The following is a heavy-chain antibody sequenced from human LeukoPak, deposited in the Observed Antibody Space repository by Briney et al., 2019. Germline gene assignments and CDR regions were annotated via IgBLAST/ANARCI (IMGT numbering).Heavy chain of an antibody. V-gene: IGHV3-21*01. D-gene: IGHD6-13*01. CDR2: ISSSSAYI. CDR3: ARDLYRRQQLGLIDY. Sequence: GGSLRLSCAASGIAFSTSRMNWVRQAPGKGLEWVSSISSSSAYIYYADSVKGRFTISRDNAKNSLYLQINSLRAEDTALYYCARDLYRRQQLGLIDYWGQGTLVTVSS. J-gene: IGHJ4*02. CDR1: GIAFSTSR.